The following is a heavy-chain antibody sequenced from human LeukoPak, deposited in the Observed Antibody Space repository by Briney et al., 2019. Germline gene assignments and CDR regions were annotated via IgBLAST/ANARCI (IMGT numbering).Heavy chain of an antibody. CDR2: INPNSGGT. V-gene: IGHV1-2*02. Sequence: ASVKVSCKASGYTFTSYDINWVRQAPGQGLEWMGWINPNSGGTNYAQKFQGRVTMTRDTSISTAYMELSRLRSDDTAVYYCARNFDYGDLAPADAFDIWGQGTMVTVSS. CDR1: GYTFTSYD. J-gene: IGHJ3*02. CDR3: ARNFDYGDLAPADAFDI. D-gene: IGHD4-17*01.